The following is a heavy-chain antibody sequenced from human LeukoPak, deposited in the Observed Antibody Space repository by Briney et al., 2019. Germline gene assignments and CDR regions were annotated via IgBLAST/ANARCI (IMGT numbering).Heavy chain of an antibody. CDR2: MNPNSGNT. CDR3: ARPVVGYCSGSSCSQTNWFDP. CDR1: GYTFTSYD. J-gene: IGHJ5*02. Sequence: VASVKVSCKASGYTFTSYDIDWVRQATGQGLEWMGWMNPNSGNTGYAQKFQGRVTMTRNTSISTAYMELSNLTSEDTAVYYCARPVVGYCSGSSCSQTNWFDPWGQGTLVTVSS. V-gene: IGHV1-8*01. D-gene: IGHD2-15*01.